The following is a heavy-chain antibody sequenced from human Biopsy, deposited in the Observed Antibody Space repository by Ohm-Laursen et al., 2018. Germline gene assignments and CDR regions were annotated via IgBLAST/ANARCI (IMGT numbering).Heavy chain of an antibody. CDR3: AREAIGVATAFDI. J-gene: IGHJ3*02. CDR2: IYYSGST. CDR1: GVSISTYY. D-gene: IGHD5-12*01. V-gene: IGHV4-59*01. Sequence: SETLSLTCIVSGVSISTYYWSWIRQSPGRGLEWIAYIYYSGSTDYNPSLKSRVTISLDTSKNQFSLKLSSVTAADTATYYCAREAIGVATAFDIWGQGTMVTVSS.